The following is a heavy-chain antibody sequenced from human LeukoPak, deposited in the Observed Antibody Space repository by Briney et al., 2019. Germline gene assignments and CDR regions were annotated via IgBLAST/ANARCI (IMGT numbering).Heavy chain of an antibody. V-gene: IGHV4-31*03. CDR3: ARDGGRGQPPLDY. Sequence: RASETLSLTCTVSGGSISSGGYYWSWIRQHPGKGLEWIGYIYYSGSTYYNPSLKSRVTISVDTSKNQFSLKLSSVTAADTAVYYCARDGGRGQPPLDYWGQGTLVTVSS. J-gene: IGHJ4*02. D-gene: IGHD3-16*01. CDR1: GGSISSGGYY. CDR2: IYYSGST.